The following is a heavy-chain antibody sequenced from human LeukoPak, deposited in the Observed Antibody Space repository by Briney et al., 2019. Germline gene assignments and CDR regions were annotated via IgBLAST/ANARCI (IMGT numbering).Heavy chain of an antibody. D-gene: IGHD6-19*01. Sequence: SETLSLTCTVSGGSISSYYWSWIRQPPAKGLEWIGFIYYSWSTNYNPSLKSRVTISVDTSKNQFSLKLSSVTAADTAVYYCARQTTALSYSSGHFYGMDVWGQGTTVTVSS. CDR1: GGSISSYY. CDR2: IYYSWST. V-gene: IGHV4-59*08. J-gene: IGHJ6*02. CDR3: ARQTTALSYSSGHFYGMDV.